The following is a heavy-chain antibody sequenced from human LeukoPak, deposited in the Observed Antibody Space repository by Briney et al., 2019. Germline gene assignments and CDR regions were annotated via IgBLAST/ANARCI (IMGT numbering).Heavy chain of an antibody. CDR2: ISSSSSYI. Sequence: GGSLRLSCAASGFTFSSYSMNWVRQAPGKGLEWVSSISSSSSYIYYADSVKGRFTISRDNAKNSLYLQMNSLRAEDTAVYYCARGSPLSFGDYEYYFDYWGQGTLVTVSS. D-gene: IGHD4-17*01. J-gene: IGHJ4*02. CDR3: ARGSPLSFGDYEYYFDY. V-gene: IGHV3-21*01. CDR1: GFTFSSYS.